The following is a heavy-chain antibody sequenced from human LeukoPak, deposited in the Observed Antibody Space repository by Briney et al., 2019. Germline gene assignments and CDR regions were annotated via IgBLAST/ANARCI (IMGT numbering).Heavy chain of an antibody. V-gene: IGHV4-39*07. CDR3: ARRETYYGSLFDY. CDR2: IFYSGST. J-gene: IGHJ4*02. CDR1: GGSISTSNYY. Sequence: SETLSLTCTVSGGSISTSNYYWGWIRQPPGKGLEWIGNIFYSGSTYYSPSLKSRVTISLDTSRNQFSLKLNSVTAADTAVYYCARRETYYGSLFDYWGQGTLVTVSS. D-gene: IGHD3-10*01.